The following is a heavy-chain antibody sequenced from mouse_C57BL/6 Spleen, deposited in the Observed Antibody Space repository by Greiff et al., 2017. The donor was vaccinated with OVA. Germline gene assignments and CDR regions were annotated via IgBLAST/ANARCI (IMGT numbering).Heavy chain of an antibody. Sequence: VQLQQSGAELVRPGTSVKVSCKASGYAFTNYLIEWVKQRPGQGLEWIGVINPGSGGTNYNEKFKGKATLTADKSFSTAYMQLSSLTSEDSAVYFCVGSSYDWFAYWGQGTLVTVSA. D-gene: IGHD1-1*01. CDR2: INPGSGGT. CDR1: GYAFTNYL. J-gene: IGHJ3*01. V-gene: IGHV1-54*01. CDR3: VGSSYDWFAY.